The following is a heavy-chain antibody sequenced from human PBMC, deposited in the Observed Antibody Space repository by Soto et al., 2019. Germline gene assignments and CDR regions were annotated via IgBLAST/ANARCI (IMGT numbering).Heavy chain of an antibody. Sequence: QVQLVQSGAEVKKPGSSVKVSCKASGGTFSSYAISWVRQAPGQGLEWMGWIIPIFGTANYAQKFQGRDTITADESKSTAYLELSRVRSDDTDVYYCASGRDYYDSSGYYPDGAFDTWGHGTMVTVSS. CDR2: IIPIFGTA. CDR3: ASGRDYYDSSGYYPDGAFDT. D-gene: IGHD3-22*01. J-gene: IGHJ3*02. CDR1: GGTFSSYA. V-gene: IGHV1-69*01.